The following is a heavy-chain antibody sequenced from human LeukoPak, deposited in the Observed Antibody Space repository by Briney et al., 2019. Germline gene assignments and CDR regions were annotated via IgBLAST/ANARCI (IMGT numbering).Heavy chain of an antibody. V-gene: IGHV1-69*13. CDR1: GGTFSSYA. D-gene: IGHD5-18*01. Sequence: SVKVSCKASGGTFSSYAISWVRQAPGQGLEWMGGIIPIFGTANYAQKFQGRVTITADESTSTAYMELSSLRSEDTAVYYCARDKYSFYYFDYWGQGTLVTASS. CDR3: ARDKYSFYYFDY. J-gene: IGHJ4*02. CDR2: IIPIFGTA.